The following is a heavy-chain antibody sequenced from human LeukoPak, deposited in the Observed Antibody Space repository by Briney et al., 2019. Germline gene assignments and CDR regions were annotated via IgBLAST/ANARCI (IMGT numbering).Heavy chain of an antibody. CDR1: GGTFSSYA. CDR3: ARGPHNYYYMDV. J-gene: IGHJ6*03. Sequence: AASVKVSCKASGGTFSSYAISWVRQAPGQGLEWMGGIIPIFGTANYAQKFQGRVTITTDESTSTAYMELSSLRSEDTAVYYCARGPHNYYYMDVWGKGTTVTVSS. V-gene: IGHV1-69*05. CDR2: IIPIFGTA.